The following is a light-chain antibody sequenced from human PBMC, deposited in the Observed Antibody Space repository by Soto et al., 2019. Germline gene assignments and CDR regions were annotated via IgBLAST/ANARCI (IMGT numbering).Light chain of an antibody. CDR1: QPVNSY. V-gene: IGKV3-11*01. CDR3: QQRSNWMIT. J-gene: IGKJ5*01. CDR2: DTS. Sequence: VLTQSPGAVSFSPRERATLSCRASQPVNSYLNWYQQQPGQSPRLLMSDTSHRATGIPAGFSGSGSGTDFTLTISSLEPEDFGVYYCQQRSNWMITFGQGTRPEIK.